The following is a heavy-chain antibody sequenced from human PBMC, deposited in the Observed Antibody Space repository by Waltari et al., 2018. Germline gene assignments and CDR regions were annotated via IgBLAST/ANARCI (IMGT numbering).Heavy chain of an antibody. Sequence: QVQLVQSGAEVQKPGASVKVSCKVSGYTLTELSMHWVRQAPGKGLEWMGGFDPEDGETNYAQKFQGRVTMTEDTSTDTAYMELSSLRSEDTAVYYCATDLGCSGGSCYSGVRWGQGTLVTVSS. J-gene: IGHJ4*02. V-gene: IGHV1-24*01. D-gene: IGHD2-15*01. CDR2: FDPEDGET. CDR3: ATDLGCSGGSCYSGVR. CDR1: GYTLTELS.